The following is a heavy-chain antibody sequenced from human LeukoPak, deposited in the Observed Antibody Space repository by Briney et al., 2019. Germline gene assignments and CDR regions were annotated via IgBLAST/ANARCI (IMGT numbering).Heavy chain of an antibody. D-gene: IGHD2-21*02. V-gene: IGHV3-30-3*01. CDR1: GFTFSSYA. CDR2: ISYDGSNK. CDR3: ARDSCGGDCYSDY. J-gene: IGHJ4*02. Sequence: GGSLRLSCAASGFTFSSYAMHWVRQAPGKGLEWVAVISYDGSNKYYADSVKGRFTISRDNSKNTLYLQMNSLRAEDTAVYYCARDSCGGDCYSDYWGQGTLVTVSS.